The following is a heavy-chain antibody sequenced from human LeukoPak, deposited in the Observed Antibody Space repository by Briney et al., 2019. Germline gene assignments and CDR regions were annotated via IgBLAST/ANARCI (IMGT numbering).Heavy chain of an antibody. CDR1: GWSFSGYY. CDR3: ARGRYSLDY. J-gene: IGHJ4*02. CDR2: INHSGST. Sequence: PSETLSLTCAAYGWSFSGYYWSWIRQPPGKGLEWIGEINHSGSTNYNPSLKSRVTISVDTSKNQFSLKLSSVTAADTAVYYCARGRYSLDYWGQGTLVTVSS. D-gene: IGHD6-13*01. V-gene: IGHV4-34*01.